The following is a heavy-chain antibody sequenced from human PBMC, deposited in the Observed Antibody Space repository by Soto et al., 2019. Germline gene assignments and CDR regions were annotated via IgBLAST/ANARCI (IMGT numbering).Heavy chain of an antibody. CDR3: ARVIDRQLYSARYYYGMDV. Sequence: PSETLSLTCTVSGCSISSYYWSWIRQPPGKGLEWIGYIYYSGSTNYNPSLKSRVTISVDTSKNQFSLKMSSVTAADTAVYYGARVIDRQLYSARYYYGMDVWGQGTTVTISS. V-gene: IGHV4-59*01. CDR1: GCSISSYY. D-gene: IGHD5-18*01. J-gene: IGHJ6*02. CDR2: IYYSGST.